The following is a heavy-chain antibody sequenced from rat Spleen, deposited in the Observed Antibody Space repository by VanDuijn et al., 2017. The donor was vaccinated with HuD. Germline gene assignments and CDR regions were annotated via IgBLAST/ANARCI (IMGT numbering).Heavy chain of an antibody. V-gene: IGHV3-1*01. CDR1: GYSITRDY. D-gene: IGHD1-4*01. CDR3: ARWTRYFDY. CDR2: ISYSGNT. Sequence: EVQLQESGPGLVRPSQSLSLTCCVTGYSITRDYWGWIRKFPGNKLEWMGYISYSGNTAYRPSLKSRISITRDISRRQVFLQLNSVSTEDTATYYCARWTRYFDYWGQGVMVTVSS. J-gene: IGHJ2*01.